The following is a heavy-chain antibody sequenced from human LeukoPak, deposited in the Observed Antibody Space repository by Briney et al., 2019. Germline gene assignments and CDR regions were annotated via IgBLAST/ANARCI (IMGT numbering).Heavy chain of an antibody. J-gene: IGHJ4*02. CDR3: AREASGNYHVFDS. D-gene: IGHD1-26*01. V-gene: IGHV3-11*04. CDR1: GFSFSNYF. CDR2: ITNSGRST. Sequence: GGPLRLSCEASGFSFSNYFMSWIRQAPGKGLEWVSYITNSGRSTNYADAVKGRFTISRDNAKKSIYLEMTDLRAEDTGVYYCAREASGNYHVFDSWGQGTLVTVSS.